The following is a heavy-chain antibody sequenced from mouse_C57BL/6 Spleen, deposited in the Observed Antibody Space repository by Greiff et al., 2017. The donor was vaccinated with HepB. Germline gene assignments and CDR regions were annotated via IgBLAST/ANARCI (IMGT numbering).Heavy chain of an antibody. CDR2: IDPSDSYT. CDR3: ARDHYSNPWFAY. D-gene: IGHD2-5*01. Sequence: VQLQQPGAELVRPGTSVKLSCKASGYTFTSYWMHWVKQRPGQGLEWIGVIDPSDSYTNYNQKFKGKATLTVDTSSSTAYMQLSSLTSEDSAVYYCARDHYSNPWFAYWGQGTLVTASA. J-gene: IGHJ3*01. CDR1: GYTFTSYW. V-gene: IGHV1-59*01.